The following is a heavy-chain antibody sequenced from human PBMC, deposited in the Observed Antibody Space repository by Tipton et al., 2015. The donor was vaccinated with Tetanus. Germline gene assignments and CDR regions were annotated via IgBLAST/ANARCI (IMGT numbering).Heavy chain of an antibody. D-gene: IGHD2-2*01. CDR3: ARGYAGGAWDV. CDR1: GDRLSSDIAA. V-gene: IGHV6-1*01. J-gene: IGHJ4*02. CDR2: TYYRSKWSN. Sequence: GLVKPSQTLSVTCVISGDRLSSDIAAWYWIRQSPSRGLEWLGRTYYRSKWSNDYAVSVKSRVTIPSDTSKNQFSLQLGSVTPEDTAVYCCARGYAGGAWDVWGQGDLVTVSS.